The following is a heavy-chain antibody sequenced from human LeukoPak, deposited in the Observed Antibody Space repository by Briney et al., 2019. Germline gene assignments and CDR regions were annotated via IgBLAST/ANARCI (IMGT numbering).Heavy chain of an antibody. Sequence: GSLRLSCAASGFTFSSYAMSRVRQAPGKGLEWVSAISGSGGSTYYADSVKGRFTISRDNSKNTLYLQMNSLRAEDTAVYYCAKSRSLLGYYYMDVWGKGTTVTVSS. CDR1: GFTFSSYA. CDR2: ISGSGGST. J-gene: IGHJ6*03. D-gene: IGHD7-27*01. V-gene: IGHV3-23*01. CDR3: AKSRSLLGYYYMDV.